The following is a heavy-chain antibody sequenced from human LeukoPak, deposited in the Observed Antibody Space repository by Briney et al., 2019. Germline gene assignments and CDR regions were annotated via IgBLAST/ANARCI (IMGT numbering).Heavy chain of an antibody. J-gene: IGHJ4*02. D-gene: IGHD3-16*01. CDR1: GVTFSNYD. CDR3: TRNGGGLGY. V-gene: IGHV3-23*01. CDR2: IHAIGGGGHT. Sequence: GGSLRLSCAASGVTFSNYDMIWVRQAPGKGLEWVSSIHAIGGGGHTYSADSVKGRFTTSRDDSKNTLFLQMHSLTAEDTAVYYCTRNGGGLGYWGQGALVTVSS.